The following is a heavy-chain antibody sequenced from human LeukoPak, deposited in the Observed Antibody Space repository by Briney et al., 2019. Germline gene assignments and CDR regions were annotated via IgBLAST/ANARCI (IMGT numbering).Heavy chain of an antibody. Sequence: GSLRLSCAASGFTFSSYAMSWVRQPPGKGLEWIGEINHSGSTNYNPSLKSRVTISVDTSKNQFSLKLSSVTAADTAVYYCARDAGYDFWSGVNWFDPWGQGTLVTVSS. CDR2: INHSGST. V-gene: IGHV4-34*01. CDR1: GFTFSSYA. CDR3: ARDAGYDFWSGVNWFDP. D-gene: IGHD3-3*01. J-gene: IGHJ5*02.